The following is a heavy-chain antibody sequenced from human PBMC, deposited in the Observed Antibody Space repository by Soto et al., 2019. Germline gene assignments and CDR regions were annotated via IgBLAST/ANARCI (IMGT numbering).Heavy chain of an antibody. D-gene: IGHD3-16*01. Sequence: QVQLVESEGGVVQPGSSLRVSCVGSGFTFRSYVIHWVRQAPGKGLEWVALTSYDGSKKYYDDSVRGRFTISRDNSRNTVDLQMDSLRLEDTALYYCARWGTTGGLDVWGQGTLVSVSS. V-gene: IGHV3-33*05. J-gene: IGHJ1*01. CDR1: GFTFRSYV. CDR3: ARWGTTGGLDV. CDR2: TSYDGSKK.